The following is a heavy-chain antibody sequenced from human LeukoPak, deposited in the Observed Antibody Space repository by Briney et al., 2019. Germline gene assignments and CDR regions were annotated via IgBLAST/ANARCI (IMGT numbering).Heavy chain of an antibody. J-gene: IGHJ4*02. CDR2: IHGTGST. V-gene: IGHV4-4*09. CDR1: GGSPSSYY. Sequence: SETLSLTCTVSGGSPSSYYWTWIRQPPGMGLEWIGYIHGTGSTNYNPSLQSRVTISVDTSKNQFSLRLSSVTATDTAVYYCARLYSGYNYYFNYWGQGTLVTVSS. D-gene: IGHD5-12*01. CDR3: ARLYSGYNYYFNY.